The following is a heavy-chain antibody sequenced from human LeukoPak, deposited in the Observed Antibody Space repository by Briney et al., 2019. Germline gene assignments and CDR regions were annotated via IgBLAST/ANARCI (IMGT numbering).Heavy chain of an antibody. CDR1: GYSISSGYY. CDR2: INHSGST. CDR3: ARRRDGYNYVAFDI. V-gene: IGHV4-38-2*02. Sequence: SETLSLTCTVSGYSISSGYYWAWIRQPPGKGLEWIGEINHSGSTNYNPSLKSRVTISVDTSKNQFSLKLSSVTAADTAVYYCARRRDGYNYVAFDIWGQGTMVTVSS. D-gene: IGHD5-24*01. J-gene: IGHJ3*02.